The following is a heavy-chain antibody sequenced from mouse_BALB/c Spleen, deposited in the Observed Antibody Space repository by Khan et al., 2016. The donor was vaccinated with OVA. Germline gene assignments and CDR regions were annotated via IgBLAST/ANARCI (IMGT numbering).Heavy chain of an antibody. Sequence: VQLVESGPGLVAPSQSLSITCTVSGFSLSNYGIHWVRQPPGKGLEWLGVIWTGGITTYNSALMSRLSISKDNSKSQVFLKMNRLQTDDTAIYYCARSYDYDVGGFAYWGQGTLVTVSA. V-gene: IGHV2-9*02. CDR2: IWTGGIT. J-gene: IGHJ3*01. CDR3: ARSYDYDVGGFAY. CDR1: GFSLSNYG. D-gene: IGHD2-4*01.